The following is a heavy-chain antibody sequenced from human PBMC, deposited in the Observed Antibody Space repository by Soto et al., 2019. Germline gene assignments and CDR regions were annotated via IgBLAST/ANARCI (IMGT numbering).Heavy chain of an antibody. V-gene: IGHV4-30-4*01. CDR1: CGSISGGDYY. CDR3: ARALTRLWPRDYYGMDV. CDR2: IYYSGTT. Sequence: LSLTCTVSCGSISGGDYYWSWIRQPPGKGLEWIGYIYYSGTTYYNPSLYSRVTISVDTSKNQFSLNVSSVTAAAAAVYYCARALTRLWPRDYYGMDVWGQGTTVTVSS. D-gene: IGHD5-18*01. J-gene: IGHJ6*02.